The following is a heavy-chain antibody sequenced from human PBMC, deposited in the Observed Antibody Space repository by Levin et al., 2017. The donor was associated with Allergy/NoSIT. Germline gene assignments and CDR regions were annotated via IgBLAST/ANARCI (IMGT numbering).Heavy chain of an antibody. J-gene: IGHJ4*02. D-gene: IGHD6-13*01. CDR3: ARDPRVNGAAAVTIDY. Sequence: ASVKVSCKASGGTFSSYAISWVRQAPGQGLEWMGRIIPILGIANYAQKFQGRVTITADKSTSTAYMELSSLRSEDTAVYYCARDPRVNGAAAVTIDYWGQGTLVTVSS. V-gene: IGHV1-69*04. CDR1: GGTFSSYA. CDR2: IIPILGIA.